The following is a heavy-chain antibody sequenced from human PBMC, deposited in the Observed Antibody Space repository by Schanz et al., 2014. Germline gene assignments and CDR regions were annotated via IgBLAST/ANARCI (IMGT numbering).Heavy chain of an antibody. J-gene: IGHJ4*02. Sequence: EVQLLESGGGLVQPGGSLRLSCAASGFTFSSYAMSWVRQAPGKGLEWVSALSGSGGSTYYADSVKGRFTISRDNSKNTLYLQMNSLSAYDTAVYYCAKQVHYDILTVTRNWGQGTLVTGSS. CDR1: GFTFSSYA. CDR2: LSGSGGST. V-gene: IGHV3-23*01. D-gene: IGHD3-9*01. CDR3: AKQVHYDILTVTRN.